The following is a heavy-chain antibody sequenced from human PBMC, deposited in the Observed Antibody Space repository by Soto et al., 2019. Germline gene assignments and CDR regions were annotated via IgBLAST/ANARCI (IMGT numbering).Heavy chain of an antibody. J-gene: IGHJ4*02. CDR3: AKDLLTTLTTGVDY. CDR1: GFTFIIYA. D-gene: IGHD4-17*01. V-gene: IGHV3-23*01. Sequence: PGGSLRLSCAASGFTFIIYAMSWVRQAPGEGLEWVSAISGYGSSTYYTDSVKGRFTISRDNSKNTLSLQMNSLRAEDTAVYYCAKDLLTTLTTGVDYWGQGTLVTVSS. CDR2: ISGYGSST.